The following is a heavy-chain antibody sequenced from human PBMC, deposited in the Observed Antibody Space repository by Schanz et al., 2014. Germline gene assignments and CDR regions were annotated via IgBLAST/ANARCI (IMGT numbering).Heavy chain of an antibody. Sequence: VQLLESGGGVVQPGRSLRLSCATSGLNFDYYGMNWVRQAPGKGLEWVAIIWYDGSNKYYADSVKGRFTISRDNAKNSLYLQMNSLRAEDTAVYYCARVDSGYDSHLYYYYYYMDVWGKGTTVTVSS. D-gene: IGHD5-12*01. CDR1: GLNFDYYG. CDR3: ARVDSGYDSHLYYYYYYMDV. V-gene: IGHV3-33*01. J-gene: IGHJ6*03. CDR2: IWYDGSNK.